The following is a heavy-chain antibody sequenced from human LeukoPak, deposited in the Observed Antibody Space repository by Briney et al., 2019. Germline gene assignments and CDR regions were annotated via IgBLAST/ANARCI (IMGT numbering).Heavy chain of an antibody. Sequence: GGSLRLSCAASGFTFSSYGMHWVRQAPGKGLEWVAVISYDGSNKYYADSVKGRFTISRDNSKYTLYLQMNSLRAEDTAVYYCAKDLGSSWSGDYWGQGTLVTVSS. CDR3: AKDLGSSWSGDY. D-gene: IGHD6-13*01. V-gene: IGHV3-30*18. CDR2: ISYDGSNK. CDR1: GFTFSSYG. J-gene: IGHJ4*02.